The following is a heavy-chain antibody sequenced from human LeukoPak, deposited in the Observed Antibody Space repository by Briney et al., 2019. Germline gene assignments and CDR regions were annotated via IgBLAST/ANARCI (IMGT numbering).Heavy chain of an antibody. D-gene: IGHD1-14*01. CDR3: AKSVRMNPLGEWFDP. CDR2: MNPNSGNT. Sequence: EASVKVSCKASGYTFTSYDINWVRQATGQGLEWMGWMNPNSGNTGYAQKFQGRVTMTRNTSIRTAYMELSSLRSEDTAVYYCAKSVRMNPLGEWFDPWGQGTLVTVSS. CDR1: GYTFTSYD. J-gene: IGHJ5*02. V-gene: IGHV1-8*01.